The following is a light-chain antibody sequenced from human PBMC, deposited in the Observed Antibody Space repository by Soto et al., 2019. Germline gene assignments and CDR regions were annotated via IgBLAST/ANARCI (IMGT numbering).Light chain of an antibody. CDR1: QNIDTS. Sequence: DIQMTQSPSSLSASVGDRVTINCRASQNIDTSLNWYLQKPGQAPKLLIYSAYSLQSGVSPRFSGDGSGTDVTLTISSLQPEDFATYYCQQSYNFPRTFGQGTTV. CDR3: QQSYNFPRT. V-gene: IGKV1-39*01. J-gene: IGKJ1*01. CDR2: SAY.